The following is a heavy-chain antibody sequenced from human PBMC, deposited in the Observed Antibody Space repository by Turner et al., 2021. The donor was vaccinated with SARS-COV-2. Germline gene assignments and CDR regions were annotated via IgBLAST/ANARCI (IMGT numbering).Heavy chain of an antibody. Sequence: EVELVESGGGLVQPGGSLRLSCAASGFTLSTFWMHWVRQAPGKGLEWVSRFNSDGNYISYADSVRRRFTISRDSAKNTFFLQINILRAEDTALYYCARGHCTGGRCYYYYGMDVLGQGTTVTVSS. J-gene: IGHJ6*02. V-gene: IGHV3-74*01. CDR2: FNSDGNYI. CDR3: ARGHCTGGRCYYYYGMDV. D-gene: IGHD2-8*02. CDR1: GFTLSTFW.